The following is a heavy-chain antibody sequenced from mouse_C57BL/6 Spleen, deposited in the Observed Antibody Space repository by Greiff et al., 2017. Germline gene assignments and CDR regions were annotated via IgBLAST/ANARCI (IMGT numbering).Heavy chain of an antibody. Sequence: EVMLVESGGDLVKPGGSLKLSCAASGFTFSSYGMSWVRQTPDKRLEWVATISSGGSYTYYPDSVKGRFTISRDNAKNTLYLQMSSLKSEDTAMYYCARLMDAMDYWGQGTSVTVSS. CDR3: ARLMDAMDY. V-gene: IGHV5-6*01. CDR1: GFTFSSYG. D-gene: IGHD1-1*02. J-gene: IGHJ4*01. CDR2: ISSGGSYT.